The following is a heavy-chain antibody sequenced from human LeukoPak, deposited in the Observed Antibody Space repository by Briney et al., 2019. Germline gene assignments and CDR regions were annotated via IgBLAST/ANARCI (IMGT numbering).Heavy chain of an antibody. CDR1: EFAVSRNY. CDR2: IFSNGDT. CDR3: TRDQMNY. Sequence: GGSLRLSCTASEFAVSRNYMLWVRQAPGKGLEWVSLIFSNGDTHYADSVKGRFTISRDTSKNTVSLQMSSLRVEDTAMYYCTRDQMNYWGQGTLVTVSS. V-gene: IGHV3-53*01. J-gene: IGHJ4*02. D-gene: IGHD5-24*01.